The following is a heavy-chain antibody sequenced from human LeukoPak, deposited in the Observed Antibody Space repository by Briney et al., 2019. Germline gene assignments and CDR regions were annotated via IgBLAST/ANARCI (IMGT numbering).Heavy chain of an antibody. D-gene: IGHD4-17*01. CDR1: GVSFDDYY. J-gene: IGHJ4*02. V-gene: IGHV4-34*01. CDR3: TRMTTGHDY. CDR2: INHSGYT. Sequence: PSETLSLTCAVSGVSFDDYYWSWVRQTPGKGLEWVGEINHSGYTNDSPSLKSRVTLSIDTSRKQFSLNLRSVTVADAGIYYCTRMTTGHDYWGQGTLVTVSS.